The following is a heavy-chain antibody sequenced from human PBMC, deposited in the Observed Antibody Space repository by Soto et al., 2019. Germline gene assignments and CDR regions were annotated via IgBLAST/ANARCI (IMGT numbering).Heavy chain of an antibody. J-gene: IGHJ5*02. Sequence: SETLSLTCTVSGGSISSYYWSWIRQPPGKGLEWIGYIYYSGSTNYNPSLKSRVTISVDTSKDQFSLELSSVTAADTAVYYCARVVYSSSKRFLARWFDPWGPGTLVTVSS. CDR3: ARVVYSSSKRFLARWFDP. V-gene: IGHV4-59*08. CDR1: GGSISSYY. D-gene: IGHD3-3*01. CDR2: IYYSGST.